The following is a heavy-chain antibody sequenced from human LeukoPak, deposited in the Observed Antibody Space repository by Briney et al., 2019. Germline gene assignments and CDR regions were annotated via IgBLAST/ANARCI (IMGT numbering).Heavy chain of an antibody. V-gene: IGHV3-21*01. CDR1: GFTFSGYS. D-gene: IGHD3-22*01. CDR3: AREVSEGFDF. J-gene: IGHJ4*02. CDR2: FGTRSTSI. Sequence: GGSLRLSCAASGFTFSGYSMNWIRQAPGKGLEWVSSFGTRSTSIYHAGSVKGRFAISRDNAKNSLYLQMNSLRAEDTALYYCAREVSEGFDFWGQGTLVTVSS.